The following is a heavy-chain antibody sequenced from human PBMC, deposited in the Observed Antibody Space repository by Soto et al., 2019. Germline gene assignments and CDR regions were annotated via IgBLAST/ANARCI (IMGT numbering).Heavy chain of an antibody. D-gene: IGHD5-12*01. J-gene: IGHJ5*02. V-gene: IGHV1-18*01. CDR2: ISAYNGNT. CDR1: GYTFTSYG. Sequence: ASVKVSCKASGYTFTSYGISWVRQAPGQGLEWMGWISAYNGNTNYAQKLQGRVTMTTDTSTSTAYMELRSPSSDDTAVYYCARVEMATMANWFDPWGQGTLVTVPS. CDR3: ARVEMATMANWFDP.